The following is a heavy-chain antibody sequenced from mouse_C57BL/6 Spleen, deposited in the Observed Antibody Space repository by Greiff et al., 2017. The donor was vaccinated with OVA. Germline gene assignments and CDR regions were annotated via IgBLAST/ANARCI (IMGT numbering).Heavy chain of an antibody. D-gene: IGHD1-1*01. Sequence: QVQLQQPGAELVKPGASVKLSCKASGYTFTSYWMHWVKQRPGQGLEWIGMIHPNSGSTNYNEKFKSKATLTVDKSSSTAYMQLSSLTSEDSAVYYCARGTYGDYAMDYWGQGTSVTVSS. CDR3: ARGTYGDYAMDY. CDR1: GYTFTSYW. V-gene: IGHV1-64*01. J-gene: IGHJ4*01. CDR2: IHPNSGST.